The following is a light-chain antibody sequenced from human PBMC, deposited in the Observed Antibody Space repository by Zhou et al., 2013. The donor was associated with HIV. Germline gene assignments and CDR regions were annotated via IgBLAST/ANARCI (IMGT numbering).Light chain of an antibody. CDR1: QDISNF. CDR3: QHYSDASPWT. Sequence: DIQMTQSPSAMSASVGDRVTITCRASQDISNFLAWFQQKPGKVPKRLIYGAYTLQSGVPSRFSGSGSGTEFTLTISSLQPDDFATYYCQHYSDASPWTFGQGTRVEI. J-gene: IGKJ1*01. CDR2: GAY. V-gene: IGKV1-17*03.